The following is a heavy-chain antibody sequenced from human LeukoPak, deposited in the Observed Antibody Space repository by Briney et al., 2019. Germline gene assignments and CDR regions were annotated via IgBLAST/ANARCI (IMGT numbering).Heavy chain of an antibody. CDR1: GFTFSSHW. D-gene: IGHD3-3*01. CDR2: IKQDGSEK. J-gene: IGHJ4*02. V-gene: IGHV3-7*01. Sequence: GGSLRLSCAASGFTFSSHWMSWVRQAPGKGLEWVANIKQDGSEKYYVDSVKGRFTISRDNTKNSLYLQMNSLRAEDTAVYYCARDRFNAFWSGDSWDYWGQGTLVTVSS. CDR3: ARDRFNAFWSGDSWDY.